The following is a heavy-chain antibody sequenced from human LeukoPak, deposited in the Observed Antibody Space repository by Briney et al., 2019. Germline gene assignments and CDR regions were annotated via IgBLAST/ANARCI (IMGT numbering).Heavy chain of an antibody. Sequence: GASVKVSCKASGYTFTGYYMHWVRQAPGQGLEWMGIINPSGGSTSYAQKFQGRVTITADESTSTAYMELSSLRSEDTAVYYCARERRPDAFDIWGQGTMVTVSS. CDR2: INPSGGST. J-gene: IGHJ3*02. CDR1: GYTFTGYY. V-gene: IGHV1-46*01. CDR3: ARERRPDAFDI.